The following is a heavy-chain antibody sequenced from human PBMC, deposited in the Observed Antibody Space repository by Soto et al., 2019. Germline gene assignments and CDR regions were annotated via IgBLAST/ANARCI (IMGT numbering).Heavy chain of an antibody. CDR2: VWYDGTNK. Sequence: QVQLVESGGXXXQPGRSLRLSCEASGFTFKXYGMHWVRQAPGKGLEWVAVVWYDGTNKKYADSVKGRFNIYRDNSKNTLYLQMDSLRAEDTGIYYCARGGHSSSWYRLEAYFFDYWGQGSLVTVSS. J-gene: IGHJ4*02. D-gene: IGHD6-13*01. V-gene: IGHV3-33*01. CDR1: GFTFKXYG. CDR3: ARGGHSSSWYRLEAYFFDY.